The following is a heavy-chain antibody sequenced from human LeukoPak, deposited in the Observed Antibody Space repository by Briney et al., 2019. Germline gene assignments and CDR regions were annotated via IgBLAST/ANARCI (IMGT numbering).Heavy chain of an antibody. J-gene: IGHJ3*02. CDR1: GFSFSSYT. Sequence: GGSLRLSCAAYGFSFSSYTRNWVRLAPGRGLEWVSSIIGTSEMHYADSVKGRFTVSRDNDKNSLFLQLYSLSVEDTAVYYCTRAIIVALGTGPFDIGDQGTVVTVSS. D-gene: IGHD6-13*01. CDR3: TRAIIVALGTGPFDI. V-gene: IGHV3-21*06. CDR2: IIGTSEM.